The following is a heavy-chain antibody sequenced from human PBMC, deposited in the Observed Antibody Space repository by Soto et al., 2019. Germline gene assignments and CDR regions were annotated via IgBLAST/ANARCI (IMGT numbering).Heavy chain of an antibody. J-gene: IGHJ1*01. V-gene: IGHV4-4*02. CDR3: ATLPPRIVVTLLPMPS. Sequence: PSETLSLTCVVSGDSVSSTHWWTWVRQTPGKGLEWIGEVYHTGTTKYNPSLKNRVTISVDKSNNQFSLDLKSVTAADTAVYYCATLPPRIVVTLLPMPSWGKGTLVPVSS. CDR2: VYHTGTT. CDR1: GDSVSSTHW. D-gene: IGHD2-2*01.